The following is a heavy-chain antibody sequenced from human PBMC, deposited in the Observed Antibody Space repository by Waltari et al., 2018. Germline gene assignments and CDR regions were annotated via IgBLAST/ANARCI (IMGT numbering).Heavy chain of an antibody. CDR2: IKQDGSEK. D-gene: IGHD2-2*01. J-gene: IGHJ4*02. CDR3: ARVTRNSPPDY. Sequence: EVQLVESGGGLVQPGGSLRLSCAAAGFPFSDYGMNWVRQAPGKGLEWVANIKQDGSEKYYVDSVKGRFTISRDNTKNSLYLQMNSLRAEDTAVYYCARVTRNSPPDYWGQGTLVTVSS. V-gene: IGHV3-7*04. CDR1: GFPFSDYG.